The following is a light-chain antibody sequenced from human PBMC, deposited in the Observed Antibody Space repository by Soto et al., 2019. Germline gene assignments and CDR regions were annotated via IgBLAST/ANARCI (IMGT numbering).Light chain of an antibody. V-gene: IGLV2-14*01. CDR3: SSYTSSSTLFV. CDR1: SSDVGGYNY. Sequence: QSALTQPASVSGSPVQSITISCTGTSSDVGGYNYVSWYQQHPGKAPKLMIYDVSNRPSGVSNRFSGSKSGNTASLTTSGLQAEDEADYYCSSYTSSSTLFVFGTGTKVTVL. CDR2: DVS. J-gene: IGLJ1*01.